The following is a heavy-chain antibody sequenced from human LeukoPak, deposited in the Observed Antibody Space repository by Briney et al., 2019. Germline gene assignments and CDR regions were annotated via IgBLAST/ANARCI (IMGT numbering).Heavy chain of an antibody. CDR1: GYTFTGYY. J-gene: IGHJ6*02. CDR3: GRDQGPTDGGYDRYYYYYYGMDV. CDR2: INPNSGGT. Sequence: ASVNVSCKASGYTFTGYYMHWVRQAPGQGLEWMGWINPNSGGTNYAQKFQGWVTMTRDTSISTAYMELSRLRSDDTAVYYCGRDQGPTDGGYDRYYYYYYGMDVWGQGTTVTVSS. V-gene: IGHV1-2*04. D-gene: IGHD5-12*01.